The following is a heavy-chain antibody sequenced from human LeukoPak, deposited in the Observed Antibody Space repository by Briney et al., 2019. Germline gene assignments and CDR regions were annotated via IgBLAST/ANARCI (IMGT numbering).Heavy chain of an antibody. Sequence: PGRSLRLSCVPSGFTFSTYEMSWVRQAPGKGLEWGSYISSSGSNIYYADSVKGRVTVSRDNAKNSLYLQMTSLRVEDTAVYYCARGRGWFGELTLARFDYWGQGTLVTVSS. V-gene: IGHV3-48*03. CDR3: ARGRGWFGELTLARFDY. CDR1: GFTFSTYE. D-gene: IGHD3-10*01. CDR2: ISSSGSNI. J-gene: IGHJ4*02.